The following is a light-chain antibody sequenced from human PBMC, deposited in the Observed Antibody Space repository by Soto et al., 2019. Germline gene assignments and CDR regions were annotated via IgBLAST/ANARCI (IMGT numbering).Light chain of an antibody. CDR3: EQSHSSPLFT. Sequence: DIQMTQSPSSLSASVGDRVTITCRASQSISNHLNWYQRKPGQAPKLLIYAASSLQSGVPSRFSGIGSWTDFTLTISSPQPEDFATYYCEQSHSSPLFTFGPGTKVDLK. CDR1: QSISNH. CDR2: AAS. V-gene: IGKV1-39*01. J-gene: IGKJ3*01.